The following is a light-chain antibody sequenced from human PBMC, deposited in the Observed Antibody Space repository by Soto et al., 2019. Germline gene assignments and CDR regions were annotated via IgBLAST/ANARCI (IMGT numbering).Light chain of an antibody. CDR3: QHCLRIPLT. CDR2: ASS. V-gene: IGKV1-39*01. CDR1: QSISTC. Sequence: ENKMTQSAFSLSASLGDTVTITCRASQSISTCLNWYQHKPGKAPKLLIYASSTLQSGVPSTFSGSGSGTDFTLTISSVQPEDFATYFCQHCLRIPLTFCGGIKVGIK. J-gene: IGKJ4*01.